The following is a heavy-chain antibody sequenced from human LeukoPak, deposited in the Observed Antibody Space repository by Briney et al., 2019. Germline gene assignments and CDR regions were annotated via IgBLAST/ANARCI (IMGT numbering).Heavy chain of an antibody. CDR2: VIPIFGTA. V-gene: IGHV1-69*13. CDR3: ARVPAAINVWFDP. Sequence: ASVKVSCKASGGTFSSYAISWVRQAPGQGLEWMGGVIPIFGTASYAQKFQGRVTITADESTSTAYMELSSLRSEDTAVYYCARVPAAINVWFDPWGQGTLVTVSS. D-gene: IGHD2-2*02. CDR1: GGTFSSYA. J-gene: IGHJ5*02.